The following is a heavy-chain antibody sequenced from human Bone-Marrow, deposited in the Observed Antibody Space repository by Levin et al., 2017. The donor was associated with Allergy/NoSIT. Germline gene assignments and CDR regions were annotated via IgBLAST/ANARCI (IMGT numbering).Heavy chain of an antibody. CDR2: TYYNGNT. CDR1: GASMNNYY. V-gene: IGHV4-59*01. D-gene: IGHD1-26*01. Sequence: NASETLSLTCTVSGASMNNYYWSWIRQPPGKGLEWIGYTYYNGNTNYHPSLKSRVTISVDTSKNQFSLNLKSVTAADTALYYCARDKSGTYFSFEDWGQGTLVTVSS. CDR3: ARDKSGTYFSFED. J-gene: IGHJ4*02.